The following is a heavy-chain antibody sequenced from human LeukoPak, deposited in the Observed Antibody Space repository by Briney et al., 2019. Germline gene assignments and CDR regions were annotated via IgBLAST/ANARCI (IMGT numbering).Heavy chain of an antibody. CDR1: GYTFNTFG. CDR2: ISTYNERR. D-gene: IGHD3-16*01. CDR3: ARDPPWGTGFADAFDI. Sequence: GASVMVSCKTSGYTFNTFGINWVRQAPDQGLEWMGWISTYNERRDYSEKFQGRIAFTTDTATTTVYMELTALTATDTAVYYCARDPPWGTGFADAFDIWGQGTVVVVSS. V-gene: IGHV1-18*01. J-gene: IGHJ3*02.